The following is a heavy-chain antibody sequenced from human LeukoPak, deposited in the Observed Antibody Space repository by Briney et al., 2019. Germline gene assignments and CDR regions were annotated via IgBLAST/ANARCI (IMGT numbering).Heavy chain of an antibody. CDR2: IYYSGST. Sequence: ASETLSLTCTVSGGSIISYYWSWIRQPPGKGLEWIGYIYYSGSTNYNPSLKSRVTISVDTSKNQFSLNLSSVTAADTAVYYCARDQQLGYFDYWGQGTLVTVSS. CDR3: ARDQQLGYFDY. D-gene: IGHD6-6*01. V-gene: IGHV4-59*01. J-gene: IGHJ4*02. CDR1: GGSIISYY.